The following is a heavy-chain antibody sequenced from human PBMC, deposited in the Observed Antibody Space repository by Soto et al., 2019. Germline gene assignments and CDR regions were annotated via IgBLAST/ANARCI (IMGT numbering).Heavy chain of an antibody. CDR3: ARILGITIFGVDHPHNAFDI. D-gene: IGHD3-3*01. Sequence: GASVKVSCKASGGTFSSYAISWVRQAPGQGLEWMGGIIPIFGTANYAQKFQGRVTITADKSTSTAYMELSSLRSEDTAVYYCARILGITIFGVDHPHNAFDIWGQGTMVTVSS. CDR2: IIPIFGTA. V-gene: IGHV1-69*06. J-gene: IGHJ3*02. CDR1: GGTFSSYA.